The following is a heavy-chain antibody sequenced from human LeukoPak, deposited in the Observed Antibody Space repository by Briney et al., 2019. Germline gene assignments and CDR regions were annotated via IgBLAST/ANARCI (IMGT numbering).Heavy chain of an antibody. CDR1: GYSISSGYY. J-gene: IGHJ5*02. CDR3: ARHGADYSTWGHWLDP. V-gene: IGHV4-38-2*01. D-gene: IGHD4-11*01. Sequence: SETLSLTCAVSGYSISSGYYWGWIRPPPGKGLEWIGIIYHSGSTYYNPSLKSRVTISVDTSKNQFSLKLSSVTAADTAVYYCARHGADYSTWGHWLDPWGQGTLVTVSS. CDR2: IYHSGST.